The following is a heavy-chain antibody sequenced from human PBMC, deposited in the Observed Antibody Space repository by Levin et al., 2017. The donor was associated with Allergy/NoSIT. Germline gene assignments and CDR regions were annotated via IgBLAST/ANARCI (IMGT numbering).Heavy chain of an antibody. CDR2: IIPIFGTA. D-gene: IGHD2-2*01. CDR1: GGTFSSYA. J-gene: IGHJ4*02. V-gene: IGHV1-69*13. Sequence: ASVKVSCKASGGTFSSYAISWVRQAPGQGLEWMGGIIPIFGTANYAQKFQGRVTITADESTSTAYMELSSLRSEDTAVYYCAREAYCSSTSCYAGAVHWGQGTLVTVSS. CDR3: AREAYCSSTSCYAGAVH.